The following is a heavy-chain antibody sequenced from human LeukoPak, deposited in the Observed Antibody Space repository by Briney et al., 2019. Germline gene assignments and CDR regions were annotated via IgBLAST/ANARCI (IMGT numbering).Heavy chain of an antibody. D-gene: IGHD3-10*01. CDR2: IIPIFGTA. CDR3: ASPSYYYGSGSYYKGPPFYYYYYGMDV. V-gene: IGHV1-69*13. Sequence: SVKVSCKASGGTFSSYAISWVRQAPGQGLEWMGGIIPIFGTANYAQKFQGRVTITADESTSTAYMELSSLRSEDTAVYYCASPSYYYGSGSYYKGPPFYYYYYGMDVWGQGTTVTVSS. J-gene: IGHJ6*02. CDR1: GGTFSSYA.